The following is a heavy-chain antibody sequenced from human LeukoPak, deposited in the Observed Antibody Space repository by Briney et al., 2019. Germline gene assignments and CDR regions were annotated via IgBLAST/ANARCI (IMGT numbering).Heavy chain of an antibody. Sequence: WASVTVSCKASGYTFTSHYMHWVRQAPGQGLEWMGWINPNSGGTNYAQKFQGRVTMTRDTSISTAYMEMSSLTSDDTAVYYCARSARHCNNGVCFTDYYIDLWGKGTTVSVSS. CDR3: ARSARHCNNGVCFTDYYIDL. J-gene: IGHJ6*03. CDR2: INPNSGGT. CDR1: GYTFTSHY. D-gene: IGHD2-8*01. V-gene: IGHV1-2*02.